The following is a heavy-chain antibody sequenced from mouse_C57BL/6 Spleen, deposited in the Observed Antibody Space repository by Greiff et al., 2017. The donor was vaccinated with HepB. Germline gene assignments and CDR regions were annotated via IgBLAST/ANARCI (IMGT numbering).Heavy chain of an antibody. CDR3: ARNYGRGRRYFDV. J-gene: IGHJ1*03. CDR1: GYTFTSYW. CDR2: IYPSDSET. D-gene: IGHD1-1*01. Sequence: VQLQQPGAELVRPGSSVKLSCKASGYTFTSYWMDWVKQRPGQGLEWIGNIYPSDSETHYNQKFKDKATLTVDKSSSTAYMQLSSLTSEDSAVYYCARNYGRGRRYFDVWGTGTTVTVSS. V-gene: IGHV1-61*01.